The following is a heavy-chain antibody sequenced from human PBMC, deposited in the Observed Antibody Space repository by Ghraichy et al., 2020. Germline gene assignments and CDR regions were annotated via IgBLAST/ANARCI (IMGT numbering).Heavy chain of an antibody. Sequence: GGSLRLSCEVSGLTFSRYWMSWVRQAQGKGLEWVSSISSSSSYIYYADSVKGRFTISRDNAKNSLYLQMNSLRAEDTAVYYCARSSEQWLTHWGQGTLVTVSS. V-gene: IGHV3-21*01. CDR1: GLTFSRYW. D-gene: IGHD6-19*01. CDR2: ISSSSSYI. J-gene: IGHJ4*02. CDR3: ARSSEQWLTH.